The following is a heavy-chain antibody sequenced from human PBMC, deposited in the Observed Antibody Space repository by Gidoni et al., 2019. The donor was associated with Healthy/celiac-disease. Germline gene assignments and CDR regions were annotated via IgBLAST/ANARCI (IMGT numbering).Heavy chain of an antibody. CDR1: GFTFRSYS. CDR3: ARAHINYYDSSGIFDY. CDR2: ISSSSSYR. D-gene: IGHD3-22*01. Sequence: EVQLVESGGGLVKPGGSLRLSCAASGFTFRSYSMNWVRQAPGKGLEWVSSISSSSSYRYYADSVKGRFTISRDNAKNSLYLQMNSLRAEDTAVYYCARAHINYYDSSGIFDYWGQGTLVTVSS. J-gene: IGHJ4*02. V-gene: IGHV3-21*01.